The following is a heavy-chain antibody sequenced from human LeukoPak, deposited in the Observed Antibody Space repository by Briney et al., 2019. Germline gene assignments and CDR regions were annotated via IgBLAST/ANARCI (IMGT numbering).Heavy chain of an antibody. CDR1: GYTFTSYG. D-gene: IGHD1-26*01. CDR3: ARDLDQYSGRYGGFGHDF. CDR2: ISAYNGNT. J-gene: IGHJ4*02. V-gene: IGHV1-18*01. Sequence: GASVKVFCKASGYTFTSYGINWVRQAPGQGLEWMGWISAYNGNTNYAQKLQGRVTMTTDTSTSTAYMELRSLRSDDTAVYYCARDLDQYSGRYGGFGHDFWGQGTLVTVSS.